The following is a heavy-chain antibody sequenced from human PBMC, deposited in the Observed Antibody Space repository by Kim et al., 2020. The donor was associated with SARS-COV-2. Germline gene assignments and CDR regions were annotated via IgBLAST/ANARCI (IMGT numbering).Heavy chain of an antibody. D-gene: IGHD3-10*01. CDR3: ARGVATRGSAFDF. CDR2: ISSSGNYI. CDR1: GFTFSSYT. V-gene: IGHV3-21*01. Sequence: GGSLRLSCAASGFTFSSYTMNWVRQAPGKGLEWVSSISSSGNYIYYVDSVKGRFTISRDNAKNSLYLQMNSLRAEDTAVYYCARGVATRGSAFDFWGQGTMVTVSS. J-gene: IGHJ3*01.